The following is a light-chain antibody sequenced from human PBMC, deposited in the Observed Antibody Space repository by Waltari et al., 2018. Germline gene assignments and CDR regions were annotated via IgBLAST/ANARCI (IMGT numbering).Light chain of an antibody. Sequence: ETVMTQSPATLSVSPGERATLSCRASQSVSSNLAWYQQKPGQAPRRLIYGASTRATGSPARFRGSGSGTEFTLTISSLQSEDFAVYYCQQYNNWPPVTFGQGTKVEIK. CDR3: QQYNNWPPVT. V-gene: IGKV3-15*01. J-gene: IGKJ1*01. CDR1: QSVSSN. CDR2: GAS.